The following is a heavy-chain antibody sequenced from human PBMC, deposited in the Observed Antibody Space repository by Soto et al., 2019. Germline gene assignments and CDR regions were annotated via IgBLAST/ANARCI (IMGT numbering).Heavy chain of an antibody. CDR3: ATSTAVAGRNYYYYGMDV. CDR2: IYPGDSDT. D-gene: IGHD6-19*01. J-gene: IGHJ6*02. V-gene: IGHV5-51*01. Sequence: HGESLKISCKGSGYSFTSYWIGWVRQMPGKGLEWMGIIYPGDSDTRYSPSFQGQVTISADKSISTAYLQWSSLKASDTAMYYCATSTAVAGRNYYYYGMDVWGQGTTVTVSS. CDR1: GYSFTSYW.